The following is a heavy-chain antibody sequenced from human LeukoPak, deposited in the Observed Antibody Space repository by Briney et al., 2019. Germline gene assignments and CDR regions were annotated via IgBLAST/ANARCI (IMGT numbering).Heavy chain of an antibody. Sequence: GESLKISCKGFGYSFSDYWIGWVRQMPGKGLEWVGIIYPGDSDTRYSPSLQGRVTISADKSISTVYLQWSSLKASDTAMYYCARTLQSYGHNYFDPWGQGTLVTVSS. J-gene: IGHJ5*02. CDR1: GYSFSDYW. V-gene: IGHV5-51*01. CDR2: IYPGDSDT. CDR3: ARTLQSYGHNYFDP. D-gene: IGHD5-18*01.